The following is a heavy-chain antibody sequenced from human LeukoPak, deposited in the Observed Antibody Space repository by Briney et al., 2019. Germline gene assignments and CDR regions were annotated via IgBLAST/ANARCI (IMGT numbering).Heavy chain of an antibody. CDR1: GFSFSDAW. D-gene: IGHD1-26*01. J-gene: IGHJ4*02. Sequence: GGSLRLSCAASGFSFSDAWMNWVRQAPGKGLEWVGHIRSKADGGTPDYIAPVKGRFTISRDDSKDTLYLQMNSLNTEDTAMYYCTTFGLEVGATAYFDYWGQRTLVTVSS. V-gene: IGHV3-15*07. CDR3: TTFGLEVGATAYFDY. CDR2: IRSKADGGTP.